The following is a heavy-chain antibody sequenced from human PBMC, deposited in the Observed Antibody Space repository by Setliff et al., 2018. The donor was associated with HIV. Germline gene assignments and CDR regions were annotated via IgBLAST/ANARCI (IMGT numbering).Heavy chain of an antibody. D-gene: IGHD5-18*01. CDR3: ARLDVDIAMAPDY. J-gene: IGHJ4*02. V-gene: IGHV4-4*02. CDR1: GGSISSGNW. Sequence: SETLSLTCAVSGGSISSGNWWNWVRQPPGKGLEWIGEISHSGSTNYNPSLKSRVTISVDKSKNQFSLKLSSVTAADTAVYYCARLDVDIAMAPDYWGQGMLVTVSS. CDR2: ISHSGST.